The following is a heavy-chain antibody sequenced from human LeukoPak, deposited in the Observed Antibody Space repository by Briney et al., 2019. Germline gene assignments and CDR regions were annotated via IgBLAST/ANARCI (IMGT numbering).Heavy chain of an antibody. CDR3: ATVVIRIVATMGNNFDY. D-gene: IGHD5-12*01. CDR2: FDPEDGET. V-gene: IGHV1-24*01. J-gene: IGHJ4*02. CDR1: GYTLTELS. Sequence: ASVKVSCKVSGYTLTELSMRWVRQAPGKGLEWMGGFDPEDGETIYAQKFQGRVTMTEDTSTDTAYMELSSLRSEDTAVYYCATVVIRIVATMGNNFDYWGQGTLVTVSS.